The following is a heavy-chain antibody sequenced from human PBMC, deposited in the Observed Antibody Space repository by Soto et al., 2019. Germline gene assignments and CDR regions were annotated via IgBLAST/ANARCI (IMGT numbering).Heavy chain of an antibody. CDR3: ARVGEFMITFGGVIAYYYYYGMDV. D-gene: IGHD3-16*02. CDR1: GGSISSSNW. V-gene: IGHV4-4*02. CDR2: IYHSGST. J-gene: IGHJ6*02. Sequence: PSETLSLTCAVSGGSISSSNWWSWVRQPPGKGLEWIGEIYHSGSTNYNPSLKSRVTISVDKSKNQFSLKLSSVTAADTAVYYCARVGEFMITFGGVIAYYYYYGMDVWGQGTTVTVSS.